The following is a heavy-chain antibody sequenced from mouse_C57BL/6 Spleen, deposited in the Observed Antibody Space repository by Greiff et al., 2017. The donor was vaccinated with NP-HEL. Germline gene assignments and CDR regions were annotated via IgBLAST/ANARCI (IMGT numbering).Heavy chain of an antibody. CDR3: AREGLRRYYFDY. V-gene: IGHV1-82*01. Sequence: VQLQQSGPELVKPGASVKISCKASGYAFSSSWMNWVKQRPGKGLEWIGRIYPGDGDTNYNGKFKGKATLTADKSSSTAYMQLSSLTSEYSAVYFCAREGLRRYYFDYWGQGTTLTVSS. CDR2: IYPGDGDT. J-gene: IGHJ2*01. D-gene: IGHD2-2*01. CDR1: GYAFSSSW.